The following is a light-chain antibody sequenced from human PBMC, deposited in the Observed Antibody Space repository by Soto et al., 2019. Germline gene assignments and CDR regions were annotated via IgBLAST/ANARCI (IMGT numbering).Light chain of an antibody. CDR3: SSYAGTSIPVV. CDR2: DVS. V-gene: IGLV2-8*01. J-gene: IGLJ2*01. Sequence: QSALTQPPSASGSPGQSVTISCTGSSSDVGGYNFVSWYQQHPGKAPKLMIYDVSERPSGVPDRFSGSKSGNTASLTVSGLQADDEADDYCSSYAGTSIPVVFGGGTKVTVL. CDR1: SSDVGGYNF.